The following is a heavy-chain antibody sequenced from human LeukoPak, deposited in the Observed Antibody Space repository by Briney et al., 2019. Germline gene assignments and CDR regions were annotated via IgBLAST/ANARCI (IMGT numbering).Heavy chain of an antibody. CDR3: ARDVGAQYCSSTSCFIGYDY. D-gene: IGHD2-2*01. CDR2: ISSSSSYI. Sequence: GGSLRLSCAASGFTFSSYSMNWVRQAPGKGLEWVSSISSSSSYIYYADSVKGRFTISRDNAKNSLYLQMNSLRAEDTAVYYCARDVGAQYCSSTSCFIGYDYWSQGTLVTVSS. J-gene: IGHJ4*02. CDR1: GFTFSSYS. V-gene: IGHV3-21*01.